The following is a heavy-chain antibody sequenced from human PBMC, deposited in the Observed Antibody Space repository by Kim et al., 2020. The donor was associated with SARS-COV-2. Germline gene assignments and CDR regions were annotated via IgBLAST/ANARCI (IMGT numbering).Heavy chain of an antibody. D-gene: IGHD3-3*01. CDR1: GYTFTSYG. CDR3: ARMYYDFWSGYSNYYGMDV. CDR2: ISAYNGNT. J-gene: IGHJ6*02. Sequence: ASVKVSCKASGYTFTSYGISWVRQAPGQGLEWMGWISAYNGNTNYAQKLQGRVTMTTDTSTSTAYMELRSLRSDDTAVYYCARMYYDFWSGYSNYYGMDVWGQGTTVTVSS. V-gene: IGHV1-18*01.